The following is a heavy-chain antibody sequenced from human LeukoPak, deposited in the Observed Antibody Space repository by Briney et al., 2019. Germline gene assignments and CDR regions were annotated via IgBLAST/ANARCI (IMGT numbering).Heavy chain of an antibody. J-gene: IGHJ5*02. V-gene: IGHV4-39*01. D-gene: IGHD6-13*01. CDR3: ASRSSSWSKWFDP. CDR1: GGSISGSSYY. Sequence: SETLSLTCTVSGGSISGSSYYWGWIRQSPGKGLEWIGSMHYGGTTQYNPSLESRVTISVDTSNNQFSLKVSSLTAADTAIYYCASRSSSWSKWFDPWGQGTLVTVSS. CDR2: MHYGGTT.